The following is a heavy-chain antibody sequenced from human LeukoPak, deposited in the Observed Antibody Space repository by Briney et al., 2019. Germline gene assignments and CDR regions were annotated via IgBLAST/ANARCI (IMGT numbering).Heavy chain of an antibody. J-gene: IGHJ4*02. CDR2: ISGSGGTT. CDR3: TKRISTSSWYAAFDY. V-gene: IGHV3-23*01. D-gene: IGHD6-13*01. CDR1: GFTFSNYV. Sequence: GGSLRLSCEVSGFTFSNYVMNWVRQAPGKGLEWVSGISGSGGTTYYADSVEGRFSISRDNSKNTLYLQMNSLRADDTAVYYCTKRISTSSWYAAFDYWGQGALVTVSS.